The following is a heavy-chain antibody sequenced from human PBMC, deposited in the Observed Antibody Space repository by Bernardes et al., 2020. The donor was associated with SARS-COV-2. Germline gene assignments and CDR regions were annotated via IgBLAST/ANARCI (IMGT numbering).Heavy chain of an antibody. D-gene: IGHD3-22*01. Sequence: SMKVSCKASGGTFSSYTISWVRQAPGQGLECMGRIIPILGIANYAQKFQGRVTITADKSTSTAYMELSSLRSEDTAVYYCARVPNYYDSSGYSPNWFDPWGQGTLV. J-gene: IGHJ5*02. CDR3: ARVPNYYDSSGYSPNWFDP. V-gene: IGHV1-69*02. CDR1: GGTFSSYT. CDR2: IIPILGIA.